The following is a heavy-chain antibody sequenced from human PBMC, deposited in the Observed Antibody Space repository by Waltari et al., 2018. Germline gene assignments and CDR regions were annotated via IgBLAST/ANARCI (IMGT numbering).Heavy chain of an antibody. Sequence: EVQLVESGGGLVKPGGSLRLSCSATEFIFRGYNLTWVRQAPGKGLEWVSYISSTADYIYYADSVRGRFTISRDNTRNSLFLQMNSLGAHDSAVYFCASGSGHCSGGRCYAYWGQGTLVTVSS. CDR3: ASGSGHCSGGRCYAY. V-gene: IGHV3-21*05. J-gene: IGHJ4*02. CDR2: ISSTADYI. D-gene: IGHD2-15*01. CDR1: EFIFRGYN.